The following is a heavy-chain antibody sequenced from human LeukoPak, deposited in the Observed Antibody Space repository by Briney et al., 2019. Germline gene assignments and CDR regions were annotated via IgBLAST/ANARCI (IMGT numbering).Heavy chain of an antibody. J-gene: IGHJ4*02. D-gene: IGHD3-10*01. Sequence: GGSLRLSCAASGFTFSSYAMSWVRQAPGKGLEWVSAISGSGGSTYYADSVKGRFTISRDNSKNTLYLQMNSLRAEDTAVYYCAREEYYYYGSGSYSYWGQGTLVTVSS. CDR1: GFTFSSYA. CDR2: ISGSGGST. V-gene: IGHV3-23*01. CDR3: AREEYYYYGSGSYSY.